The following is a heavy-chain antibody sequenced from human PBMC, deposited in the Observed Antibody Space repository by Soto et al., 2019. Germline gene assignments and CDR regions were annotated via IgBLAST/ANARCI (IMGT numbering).Heavy chain of an antibody. CDR3: AKLHGYSYGAFDY. D-gene: IGHD5-18*01. J-gene: IGHJ4*02. V-gene: IGHV3-23*01. Sequence: GSLRLSCAASGFTFSSYAISWVRQAPGKGLEWVSAISGSGGSTYYADSVKGRFTISRDNSKNTLYLQMNSLRAEDTAVYYCAKLHGYSYGAFDYWGQGTLVTVSS. CDR1: GFTFSSYA. CDR2: ISGSGGST.